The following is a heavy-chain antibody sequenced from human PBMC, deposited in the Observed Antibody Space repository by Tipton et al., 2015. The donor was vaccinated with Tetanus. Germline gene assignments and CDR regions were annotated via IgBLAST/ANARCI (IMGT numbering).Heavy chain of an antibody. J-gene: IGHJ2*01. CDR2: VHYTGAT. CDR1: GGSVDSGSYH. V-gene: IGHV4-39*07. CDR3: ARERIRLIGEVIFRFFDV. D-gene: IGHD3-3*02. Sequence: TLSLTCSVSGGSVDSGSYHWAWIRQPPGKGLEWIGSVHYTGATYLNPSLMSRVTLSTDKSKNQVSLRLNSVTAADTAVYFCARERIRLIGEVIFRFFDVWGRGTLVTVSS.